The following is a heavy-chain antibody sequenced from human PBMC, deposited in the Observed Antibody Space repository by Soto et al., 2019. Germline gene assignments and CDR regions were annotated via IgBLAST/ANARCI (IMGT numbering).Heavy chain of an antibody. CDR2: LSRGGGST. CDR3: ARDGQYRTDGFDI. J-gene: IGHJ3*02. Sequence: EAQLLESGGGSVQPGGSLRLSCAASGFTFSSHGMSWIRQAPGKGLERISGLSRGGGSTYYVDSVKGRFTISRDNAKNTLDLIMKSLRVEDTALYYCARDGQYRTDGFDIWGQGTMVTVSS. D-gene: IGHD5-12*01. V-gene: IGHV3-23*01. CDR1: GFTFSSHG.